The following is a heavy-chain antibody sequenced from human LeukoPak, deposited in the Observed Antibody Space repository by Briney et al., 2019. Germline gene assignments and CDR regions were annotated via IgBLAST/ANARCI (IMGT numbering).Heavy chain of an antibody. V-gene: IGHV3-23*01. CDR2: ITGSGGNT. CDR1: GGSVSNPYS. Sequence: ETLSLTCTVSGGSVSNPYSYWSWVRQAPGKGLEWVSVITGSGGNTYYADSVKGRFTISKDNSKNTVYLQMSSLRVDDTAVYYCVKAASSSWPSYYYGMDVWGQGTTVTVSS. CDR3: VKAASSSWPSYYYGMDV. J-gene: IGHJ6*02. D-gene: IGHD6-13*01.